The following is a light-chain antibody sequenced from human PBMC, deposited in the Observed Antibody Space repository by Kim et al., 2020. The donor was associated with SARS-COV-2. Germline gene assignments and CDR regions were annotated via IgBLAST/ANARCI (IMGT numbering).Light chain of an antibody. V-gene: IGKV1-9*01. Sequence: IQLTQSPSSPSASVGDRVTITCRASQGIGSYVAWYQQKPGTAPNLLIYAASILQSGVPSRFRGSGAGTDFTLTISSLQPDDFATYYCQHLKNYPLSFGGGTKVDI. CDR1: QGIGSY. CDR3: QHLKNYPLS. J-gene: IGKJ4*01. CDR2: AAS.